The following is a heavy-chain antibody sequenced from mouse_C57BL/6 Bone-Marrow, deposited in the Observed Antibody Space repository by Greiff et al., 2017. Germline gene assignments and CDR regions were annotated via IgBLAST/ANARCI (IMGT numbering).Heavy chain of an antibody. Sequence: DVMLVESGGDLVKPGGSLKLSCAASGFTFSSYGMSWVRQTPDKRLEWVATISSGGSYTYSPDSVKGRFTISRDNAKNTLYLQMSSLKSEDTAMYYCARHYDYAWFAYWGQGTLVTVSA. CDR1: GFTFSSYG. CDR2: ISSGGSYT. CDR3: ARHYDYAWFAY. V-gene: IGHV5-6*02. D-gene: IGHD2-4*01. J-gene: IGHJ3*01.